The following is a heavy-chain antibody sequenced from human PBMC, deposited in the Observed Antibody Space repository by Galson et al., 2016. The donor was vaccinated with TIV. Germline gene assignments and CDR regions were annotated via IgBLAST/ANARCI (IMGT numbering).Heavy chain of an antibody. CDR1: GITVSDNF. CDR2: IHDDGST. Sequence: SLRLSCAASGITVSDNFLTWVRQAPGKGLEWVSIIHDDGSTHYANSVKGRFTISRDSSKNTLYLHMNTLRPEDTAVYYCARERRHCGNECFLRYYFGMDVWGQGTTVTVSS. D-gene: IGHD1-26*01. V-gene: IGHV3-66*02. CDR3: ARERRHCGNECFLRYYFGMDV. J-gene: IGHJ6*02.